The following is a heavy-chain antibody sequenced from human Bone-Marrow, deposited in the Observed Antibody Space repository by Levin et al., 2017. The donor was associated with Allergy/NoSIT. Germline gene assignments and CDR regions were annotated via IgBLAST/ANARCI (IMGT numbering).Heavy chain of an antibody. J-gene: IGHJ4*02. CDR2: IYSGGKT. V-gene: IGHV3-53*01. CDR3: TGTSSKDY. CDR1: GFTIHNNY. Sequence: GGSLRLSCTASGFTIHNNYMSWVRQAPGRGLEWVSLIYSGGKTYYSDSVRGRFTISRDNSRLYLQMNNLRAEDTAIYYCTGTSSKDYWGQGTLVTVSS.